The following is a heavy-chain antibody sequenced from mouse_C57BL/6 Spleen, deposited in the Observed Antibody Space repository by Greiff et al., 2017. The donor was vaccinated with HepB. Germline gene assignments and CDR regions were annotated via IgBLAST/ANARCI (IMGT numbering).Heavy chain of an antibody. CDR2: ISSGSSTI. D-gene: IGHD2-1*01. CDR1: GFTFSDYG. J-gene: IGHJ3*01. V-gene: IGHV5-17*01. Sequence: EVMLVESGGGLVKPGGSLKLSCAASGFTFSDYGIHWVRQAPEKGLEWVAYISSGSSTIYYADTVKGRFTISRDNAKNTLFLQMTSLRSEDTAMYYCARGYYGNYGFAYWGQGTLVTVSA. CDR3: ARGYYGNYGFAY.